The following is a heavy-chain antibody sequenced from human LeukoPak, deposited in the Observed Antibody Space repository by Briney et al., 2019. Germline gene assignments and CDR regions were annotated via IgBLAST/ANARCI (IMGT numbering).Heavy chain of an antibody. CDR3: AKDLALGTDSSGYDY. D-gene: IGHD3-22*01. J-gene: IGHJ4*02. CDR1: GFTFSSYA. V-gene: IGHV3-23*01. Sequence: GGSLRLSCAASGFTFSSYAMSWVRQAPGKGLEWVSAISGSGGSTYYADSVKGRFTISRDNSKNTPYLQMNSLRAEDTAVYYCAKDLALGTDSSGYDYWGQGTLVTVSS. CDR2: ISGSGGST.